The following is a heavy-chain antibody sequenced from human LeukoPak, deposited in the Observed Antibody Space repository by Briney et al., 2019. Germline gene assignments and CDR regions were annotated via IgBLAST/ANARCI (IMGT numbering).Heavy chain of an antibody. Sequence: SVKVSCKASGGTFSSYAISWVRQAPGQGLEWMGGIIPIFGTADYAQKFQGRVTITTDESTSTAYMELSSLRSEDTAVYYCARTSLGYCSSTSCSYYYYYMDVWGKGTTVTVSS. V-gene: IGHV1-69*05. CDR1: GGTFSSYA. D-gene: IGHD2-2*01. CDR3: ARTSLGYCSSTSCSYYYYYMDV. J-gene: IGHJ6*03. CDR2: IIPIFGTA.